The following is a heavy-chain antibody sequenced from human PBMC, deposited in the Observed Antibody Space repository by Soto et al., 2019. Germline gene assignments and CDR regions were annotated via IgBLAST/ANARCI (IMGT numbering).Heavy chain of an antibody. V-gene: IGHV1-18*01. CDR3: ASELLRFFDWFPRGDDAFDI. Sequence: GASVKVSCKTSGYTFTNYGVSWVRQAPGQGLEWMGWISAYNGNTNYAQRFQGRVTMTTDTSTSTAYMELSSLRPDDTAIYYCASELLRFFDWFPRGDDAFDIWGQGTMVTVSS. J-gene: IGHJ3*02. D-gene: IGHD3-9*01. CDR2: ISAYNGNT. CDR1: GYTFTNYG.